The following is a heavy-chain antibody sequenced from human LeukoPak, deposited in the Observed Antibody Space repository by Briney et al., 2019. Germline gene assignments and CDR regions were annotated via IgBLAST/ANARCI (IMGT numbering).Heavy chain of an antibody. CDR3: ARVLDLSKRGLDAFDI. CDR1: GGSISSYY. CDR2: IYNSGST. Sequence: SETLSLTCTVSGGSISSYYWTWIRQPPGKGLEWIGYIYNSGSTNYNPSLKSRVTISVDTSKNQFSLKLSSATAADTAVYYCARVLDLSKRGLDAFDIWGQGTMVTVSS. D-gene: IGHD3-16*01. V-gene: IGHV4-59*01. J-gene: IGHJ3*02.